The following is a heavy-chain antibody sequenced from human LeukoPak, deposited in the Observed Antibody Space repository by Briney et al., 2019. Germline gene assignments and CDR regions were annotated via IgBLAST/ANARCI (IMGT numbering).Heavy chain of an antibody. CDR1: GFTVSSNY. CDR3: ARSGFSWRGNFDY. J-gene: IGHJ4*02. V-gene: IGHV3-66*01. D-gene: IGHD3-16*01. Sequence: GGSLRLSCAASGFTVSSNYMSWVRQAPGKGLEWVSVIYSGGSTYYADSVKGRFTISRDNSKNTLYLQMNSLRAEDTAVYYCARSGFSWRGNFDYWGQGTLVTVSS. CDR2: IYSGGST.